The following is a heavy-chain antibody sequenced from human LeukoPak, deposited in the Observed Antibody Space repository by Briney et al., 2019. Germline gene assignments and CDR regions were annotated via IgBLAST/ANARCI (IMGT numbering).Heavy chain of an antibody. J-gene: IGHJ3*02. CDR1: GFTFDDYA. Sequence: GGSLRLSCAASGFTFDDYAMPWVRQAPGKGLEWVSGISWNSGSIGYADSVKGRFTISRDNAKNSLYLQMNSLRAEDTALYYCAKDIEGSSSWYAVAFDIWGQGTMVTVSS. CDR3: AKDIEGSSSWYAVAFDI. D-gene: IGHD6-13*01. CDR2: ISWNSGSI. V-gene: IGHV3-9*01.